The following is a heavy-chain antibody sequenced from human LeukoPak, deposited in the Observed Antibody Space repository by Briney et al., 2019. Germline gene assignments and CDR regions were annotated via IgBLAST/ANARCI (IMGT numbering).Heavy chain of an antibody. V-gene: IGHV3-49*04. CDR3: TRGVERYFDWLPGEGFDY. D-gene: IGHD3-9*01. J-gene: IGHJ4*02. CDR1: GFTFGDYA. CDR2: IRSKAYGGTT. Sequence: GRSLRLSCTASGFTFGDYAMSWVRQAPGKGLEWVGFIRSKAYGGTTEYAASVKGRFTISRDDSKSIAYLQMNSLKTEDTAVYYCTRGVERYFDWLPGEGFDYWGQGTLVTVSS.